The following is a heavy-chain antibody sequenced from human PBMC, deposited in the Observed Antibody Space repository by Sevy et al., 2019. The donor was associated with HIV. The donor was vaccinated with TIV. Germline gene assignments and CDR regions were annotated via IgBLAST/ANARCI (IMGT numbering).Heavy chain of an antibody. CDR1: GFTFSSYA. CDR2: ISYDGSNK. J-gene: IGHJ3*02. CDR3: ARDYCSSTSCYAFDI. Sequence: GGSLRLSCAASGFTFSSYAMHWVRQAPGKGLEWVAVISYDGSNKYYADSVKGRFTISRDNSKNTLYLQMNSLRAEDTAVYYCARDYCSSTSCYAFDIWGQGTMVTVS. D-gene: IGHD2-2*01. V-gene: IGHV3-30*04.